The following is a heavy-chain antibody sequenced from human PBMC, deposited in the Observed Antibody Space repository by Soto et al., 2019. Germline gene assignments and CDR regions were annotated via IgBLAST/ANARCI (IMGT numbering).Heavy chain of an antibody. CDR3: ARDRGGNSDLYYYYGMDV. Sequence: GGSLRLSCAASGFTFSSYSMNWVHQAPGKGLEWVSYISSSSSTIYYADSVKGRFTISRDNAKNSLYLQMNSLRDEDTAVYYCARDRGGNSDLYYYYGMDVWGQGTTVTVSS. V-gene: IGHV3-48*02. D-gene: IGHD2-15*01. CDR2: ISSSSSTI. CDR1: GFTFSSYS. J-gene: IGHJ6*02.